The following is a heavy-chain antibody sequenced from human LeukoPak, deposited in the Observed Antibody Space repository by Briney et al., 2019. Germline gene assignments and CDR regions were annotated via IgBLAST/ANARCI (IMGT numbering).Heavy chain of an antibody. CDR1: GFTFDDYG. CDR3: ARGPTGRGEQWLRPFDY. Sequence: PGGSLRLSCAASGFTFDDYGMSWVRQAPGKGLEWVSGINWNGGSTGYADSVKGRFTISRDNAKNSLYLQMNSLRAEDTALYHCARGPTGRGEQWLRPFDYWGQGTLVTVSS. V-gene: IGHV3-20*01. CDR2: INWNGGST. D-gene: IGHD6-19*01. J-gene: IGHJ4*02.